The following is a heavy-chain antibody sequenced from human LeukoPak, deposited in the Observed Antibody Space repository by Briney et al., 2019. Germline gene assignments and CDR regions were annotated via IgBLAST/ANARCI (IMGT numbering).Heavy chain of an antibody. CDR1: GGSISSSSYY. J-gene: IGHJ3*02. CDR2: IYYSGST. Sequence: SETLSLTCTVSGGSISSSSYYWGWIRQPPGKGLEWIGSIYYSGSTYYNPSLKSRVTISVDTSKNQFSLKLSSVTAADTAVYYCARGLYDDAFDIWGQGTMVTVSS. V-gene: IGHV4-39*01. D-gene: IGHD2-8*01. CDR3: ARGLYDDAFDI.